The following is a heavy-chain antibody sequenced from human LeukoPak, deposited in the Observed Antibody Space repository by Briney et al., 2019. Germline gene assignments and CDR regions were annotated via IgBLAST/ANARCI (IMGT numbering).Heavy chain of an antibody. Sequence: PGGSLRLSRAASGFSFSSYWMHWVRQAPGKGLVWIARIKTDGGSTSYADSVEGRFTISRDNAKNTLYLQMNSLRAEDTALYYCAREPIYYYYMDVWGKGTTVTVSS. V-gene: IGHV3-74*01. CDR1: GFSFSSYW. J-gene: IGHJ6*03. CDR2: IKTDGGST. CDR3: AREPIYYYYMDV.